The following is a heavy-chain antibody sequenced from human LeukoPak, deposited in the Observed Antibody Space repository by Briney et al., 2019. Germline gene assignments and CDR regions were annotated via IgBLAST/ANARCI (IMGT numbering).Heavy chain of an antibody. V-gene: IGHV3-13*04. CDR3: ARGSSLGFEP. CDR2: IGTAGDT. Sequence: GGSLRLSCAASGFPFRSYDFHWVRQAAGKGLEWVSGIGTAGDTYYAGSVKGRFTISRENAKNSLYLQMNSLRATDTAVYYCARGSSLGFEPSGQGTLVTVSS. CDR1: GFPFRSYD. J-gene: IGHJ5*02.